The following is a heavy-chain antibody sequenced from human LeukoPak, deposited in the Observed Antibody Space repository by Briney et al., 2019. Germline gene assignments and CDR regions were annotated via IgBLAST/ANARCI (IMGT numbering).Heavy chain of an antibody. CDR2: ISGSGGST. V-gene: IGHV3-23*01. D-gene: IGHD3-22*01. J-gene: IGHJ4*02. Sequence: GGSLRLSCAASGFTFSIYAMSWVRQAPGKGLEWVSAISGSGGSTYYADSVKGRFTISRDNSKNTLHLQMNSLRAEDTAVYYCAKTSSTYYYDSSGYYTDFDYWGQGTLVTVSS. CDR3: AKTSSTYYYDSSGYYTDFDY. CDR1: GFTFSIYA.